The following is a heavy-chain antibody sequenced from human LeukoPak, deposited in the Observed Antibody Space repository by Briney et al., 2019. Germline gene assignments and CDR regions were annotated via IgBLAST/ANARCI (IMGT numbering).Heavy chain of an antibody. J-gene: IGHJ5*02. CDR3: ARLTRLYCSGGSCYDNWFDP. CDR1: GYTFTSYY. V-gene: IGHV1-46*01. D-gene: IGHD2-15*01. Sequence: ASVKVSCKASGYTFTSYYMHWVRQAPGQGLEWMGIINPSGGSTNYAQKFQGRVTITADESTSTAYMELSSLRSEDTAVYYCARLTRLYCSGGSCYDNWFDPWGQGTLVTVSS. CDR2: INPSGGST.